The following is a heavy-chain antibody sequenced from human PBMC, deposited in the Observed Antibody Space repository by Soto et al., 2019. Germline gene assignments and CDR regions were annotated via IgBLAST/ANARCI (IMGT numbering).Heavy chain of an antibody. CDR2: SIPILGTA. CDR3: VRAGHVFDVHYYGMDL. CDR1: GGTFNNYP. D-gene: IGHD3-10*01. Sequence: GGSGKVAGNASGGTFNNYPITWVRHAPGEGLEWMGGSIPILGTANYAQKLQGRVTISVDESTSTDYMELSSLRSEDTAVYYCVRAGHVFDVHYYGMDLWGQGTTVTVSS. V-gene: IGHV1-69*13. J-gene: IGHJ6*02.